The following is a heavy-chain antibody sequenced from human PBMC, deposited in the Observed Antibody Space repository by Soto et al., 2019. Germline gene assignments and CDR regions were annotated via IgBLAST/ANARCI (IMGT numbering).Heavy chain of an antibody. J-gene: IGHJ4*02. D-gene: IGHD3-3*01. CDR1: GYSFFSYY. CDR2: FLASGGNT. Sequence: ASVKVSCKASGYSFFSYYIHWVRQAPGQGLEWMGRFLASGGNTDYAQRFRGRISTTRDTSTTNTVSLELTSLTSDDTAVYYCARGGATLFGVIDSWGQGTRVTVSS. CDR3: ARGGATLFGVIDS. V-gene: IGHV1-46*01.